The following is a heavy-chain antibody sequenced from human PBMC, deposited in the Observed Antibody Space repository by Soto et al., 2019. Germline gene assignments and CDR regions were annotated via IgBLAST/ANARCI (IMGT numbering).Heavy chain of an antibody. CDR2: IGTAGDT. CDR1: GFTFSTYD. V-gene: IGHV3-13*01. J-gene: IGHJ5*02. Sequence: GGSLRLSCAASGFTFSTYDMHWVRQGTEKGLEWVSAIGTAGDTYYLDSVKGRFTISRENAKNSLYLQMSSLRVGDTAIYYCIRDGGPWGQGTLVTVSS. CDR3: IRDGGP. D-gene: IGHD3-3*01.